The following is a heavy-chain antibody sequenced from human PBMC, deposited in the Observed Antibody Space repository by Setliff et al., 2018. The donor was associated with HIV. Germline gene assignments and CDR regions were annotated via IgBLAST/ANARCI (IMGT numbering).Heavy chain of an antibody. CDR3: AKTIAAAATFPFDF. CDR1: GYTFTSYA. D-gene: IGHD6-13*01. CDR2: INAGNGNT. Sequence: GASVKVSCKASGYTFTSYAMHWVRQAPGQRLEWMGWINAGNGNTKYSQKFQGRVTITRDTSASTAYMELSSLRSEDTAVYYCAKTIAAAATFPFDFWGQGTLVTSPQ. J-gene: IGHJ4*02. V-gene: IGHV1-3*01.